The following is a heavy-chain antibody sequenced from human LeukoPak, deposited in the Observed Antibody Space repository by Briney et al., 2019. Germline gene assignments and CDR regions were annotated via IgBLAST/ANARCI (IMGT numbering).Heavy chain of an antibody. CDR1: GFTFSSYG. Sequence: GGSLRLSCAASGFTFSSYGMHWVRQAPGKGLEWVAVMWYDGSNKHYADSVKGRFTISRDNSKNTLYLQMNSLRAEDTAVYYCAKGEYSSSWYVAEYFQHWGQGTLVTVSS. J-gene: IGHJ1*01. V-gene: IGHV3-30*02. D-gene: IGHD6-13*01. CDR2: MWYDGSNK. CDR3: AKGEYSSSWYVAEYFQH.